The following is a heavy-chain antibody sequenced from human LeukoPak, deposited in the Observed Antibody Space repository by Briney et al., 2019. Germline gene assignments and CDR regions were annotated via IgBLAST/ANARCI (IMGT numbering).Heavy chain of an antibody. J-gene: IGHJ3*02. CDR1: GFTFDDYC. D-gene: IGHD3-16*02. CDR3: ARPLYVWGSYRSGLDAFDI. Sequence: GSLRLSCAASGFTFDDYCMIWIRQPPRKGLEWIGEINHSGSTNYNPSLKSRVTISVDTSKHQFSLKLSSVTAADTAVYYCARPLYVWGSYRSGLDAFDIWGQGTMVTVSS. V-gene: IGHV4-34*01. CDR2: INHSGST.